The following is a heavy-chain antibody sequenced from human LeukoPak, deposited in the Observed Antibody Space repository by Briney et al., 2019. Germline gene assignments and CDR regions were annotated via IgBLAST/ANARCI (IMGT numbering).Heavy chain of an antibody. D-gene: IGHD3-22*01. J-gene: IGHJ4*02. CDR3: ARVSGVLLDSSGAHFDY. Sequence: SVKVSCKASGGTFSSYTISWVRQAPGQGLEWMGGIIPIFGTANYAQKFQGRVTITTDESTSTAYMELSSLRSEDTAVYYCARVSGVLLDSSGAHFDYWGQGTLVTVSS. CDR2: IIPIFGTA. CDR1: GGTFSSYT. V-gene: IGHV1-69*05.